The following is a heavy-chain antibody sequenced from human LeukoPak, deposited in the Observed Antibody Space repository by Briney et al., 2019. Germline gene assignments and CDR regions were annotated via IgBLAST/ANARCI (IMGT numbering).Heavy chain of an antibody. J-gene: IGHJ4*02. CDR1: GLTLSNYA. V-gene: IGHV3-30-3*01. D-gene: IGHD3-22*01. Sequence: VQPGRSLRLSCAASGLTLSNYAMRWVRQAPGKGLEWVAVISYDENNKFYADSVKGRFTISRDNSKNTLYLQMNSLRAEDTAVYYCARSPSGSSGYDYWGQGALVTVSS. CDR3: ARSPSGSSGYDY. CDR2: ISYDENNK.